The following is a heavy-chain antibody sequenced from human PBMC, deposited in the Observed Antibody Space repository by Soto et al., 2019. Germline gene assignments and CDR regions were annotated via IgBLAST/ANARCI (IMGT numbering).Heavy chain of an antibody. CDR3: ARWVGGSMSDNSGKYDS. CDR2: VSYDGSKK. CDR1: GFTFSRNG. D-gene: IGHD3-22*01. V-gene: IGHV3-30*03. J-gene: IGHJ5*01. Sequence: QVQLVESGGGVVQPGTSLRLTCADSGFTFSRNGIHWVRQAPGKGLEWVALVSYDGSKKYYVDSVKGRFTISRDNSENTLYLQMNSLRAEDTAVYYCARWVGGSMSDNSGKYDSWGQGTLVTVSS.